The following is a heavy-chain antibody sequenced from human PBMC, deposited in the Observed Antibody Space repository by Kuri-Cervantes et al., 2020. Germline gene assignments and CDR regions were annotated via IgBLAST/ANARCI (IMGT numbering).Heavy chain of an antibody. CDR2: INPNSGGT. J-gene: IGHJ5*02. CDR1: GYTFTGYY. CDR3: ASTQGPPGHCSSTSCLREYNWFDP. Sequence: ASVKVSCKASGYTFTGYYMHWVRQAPGQGLEWMGWINPNSGGTNYAQKFQGRVTMTRDTSISTAYMELSRLRSDDTAVYYCASTQGPPGHCSSTSCLREYNWFDPWGQGTLVTVSS. V-gene: IGHV1-2*02. D-gene: IGHD2-2*01.